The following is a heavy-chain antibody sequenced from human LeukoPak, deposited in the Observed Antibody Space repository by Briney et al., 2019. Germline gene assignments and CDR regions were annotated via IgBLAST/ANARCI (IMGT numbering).Heavy chain of an antibody. CDR1: GFSFSSYG. V-gene: IGHV3-30*03. Sequence: GGSLRLSCAASGFSFSSYGMHWVRQAPGKGLTWVALISYDETNKYYADSVKGRFTISRDNSKNTLFLQMNSLRAEDTAVYYCARGRPHGNDYWGQGTLVTVSS. CDR3: ARGRPHGNDY. CDR2: ISYDETNK. D-gene: IGHD4-23*01. J-gene: IGHJ4*02.